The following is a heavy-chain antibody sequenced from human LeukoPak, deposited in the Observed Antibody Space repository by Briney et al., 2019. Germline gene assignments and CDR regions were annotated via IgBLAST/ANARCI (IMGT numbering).Heavy chain of an antibody. CDR1: GGTFSSYA. CDR2: IIPIFGTA. D-gene: IGHD3-3*01. CDR3: ARDGSYYDFWSGYYRTPLYYYYYYMDV. J-gene: IGHJ6*03. Sequence: SVKVSCKASGGTFSSYAISWVRQAPGQGLEWMGGIIPIFGTANYAQKFQGRVTITADEYTSTAYMELSSLRSEDTAVYYCARDGSYYDFWSGYYRTPLYYYYYYMDVWGKGTTVTVSS. V-gene: IGHV1-69*01.